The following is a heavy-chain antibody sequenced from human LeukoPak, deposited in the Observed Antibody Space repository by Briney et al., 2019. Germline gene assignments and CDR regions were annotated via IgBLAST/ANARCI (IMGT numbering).Heavy chain of an antibody. D-gene: IGHD3-22*01. V-gene: IGHV3-15*01. CDR3: TTDYYDSIYADY. CDR1: GLTFSNAW. J-gene: IGHJ4*02. CDR2: IKSKTDGGTT. Sequence: GGSLRLSCAASGLTFSNAWMSWVRQAPGKGLEWVGRIKSKTDGGTTDYAAPVKGRFTISRDDSKNTLHLQMNSLKTEDTAVYYCTTDYYDSIYADYWGQGTLVTVSS.